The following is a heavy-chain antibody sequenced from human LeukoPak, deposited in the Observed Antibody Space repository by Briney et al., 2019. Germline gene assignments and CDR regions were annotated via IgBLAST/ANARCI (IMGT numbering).Heavy chain of an antibody. D-gene: IGHD1-14*01. CDR3: ARVRIYWFDP. J-gene: IGHJ5*02. CDR1: GGTFTSYA. V-gene: IGHV1-69*13. Sequence: ASVKVSCKASGGTFTSYAISWVRQAPGQGLEWMGVIIPIFGAANYAQKFQGRVTITADESTSTAYMELSSLRSEDTAVYYCARVRIYWFDPWGQGTLVTVSS. CDR2: IIPIFGAA.